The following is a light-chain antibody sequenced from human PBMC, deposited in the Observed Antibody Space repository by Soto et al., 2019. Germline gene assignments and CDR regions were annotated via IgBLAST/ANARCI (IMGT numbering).Light chain of an antibody. J-gene: IGKJ4*01. CDR3: QQSSSTPRT. Sequence: VQMTQSPSSLSASVGDRVTITCRASQIISRYINWYQQKPGKAPQLLIYAASSLQSGVPSMFRGSGPRTPFTLPISSLQPEDFAHYYCQQSSSTPRTFVGGPKVEVK. CDR1: QIISRY. V-gene: IGKV1-39*01. CDR2: AAS.